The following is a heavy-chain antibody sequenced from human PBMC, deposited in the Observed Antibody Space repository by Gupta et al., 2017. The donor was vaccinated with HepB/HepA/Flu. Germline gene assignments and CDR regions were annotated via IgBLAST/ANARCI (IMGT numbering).Heavy chain of an antibody. D-gene: IGHD7-27*01. CDR2: INPNSGGT. CDR3: ARKLPPGDRGFES. J-gene: IGHJ4*02. CDR1: GYTFTDYY. V-gene: IGHV1-2*02. Sequence: QVQLVQSGADVKKPGASVKVSCKASGYTFTDYYIHWVRQAPGQGLEWMGWINPNSGGTLYAQNLQGRITMARDMSITTAYMELNSLRSDDTAMYYCARKLPPGDRGFESWGQGTLVIVSS.